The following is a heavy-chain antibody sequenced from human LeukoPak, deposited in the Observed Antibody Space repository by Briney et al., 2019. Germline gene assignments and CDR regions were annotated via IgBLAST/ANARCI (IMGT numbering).Heavy chain of an antibody. Sequence: SETLSLTCAVYGGSFSGYYWSWIRQPPGKGLEWIGEINHSGSTNYNPSLKSRVTISVDTSKNQFSLKLSSVTAADTAVYYCAGYYYDSSGYYDADYWGQGTLATVSS. V-gene: IGHV4-34*01. J-gene: IGHJ4*02. CDR2: INHSGST. CDR3: AGYYYDSSGYYDADY. CDR1: GGSFSGYY. D-gene: IGHD3-22*01.